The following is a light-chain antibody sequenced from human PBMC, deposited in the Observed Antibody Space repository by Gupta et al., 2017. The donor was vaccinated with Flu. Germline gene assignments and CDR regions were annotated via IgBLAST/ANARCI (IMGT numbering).Light chain of an antibody. J-gene: IGLJ3*02. CDR2: EVS. CDR3: SSYAGSNNWV. Sequence: TSGDVGGTKYVSWYQQHPGEAPKLMIFEVSERPSGVPDRFSGSKSGNSASLTVSGLQAEDEAHYYCSSYAGSNNWVFGGGTKLTVL. V-gene: IGLV2-8*01. CDR1: SGDVGGTKY.